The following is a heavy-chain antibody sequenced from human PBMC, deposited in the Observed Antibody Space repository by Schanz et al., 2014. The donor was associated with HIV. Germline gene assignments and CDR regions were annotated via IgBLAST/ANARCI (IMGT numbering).Heavy chain of an antibody. CDR1: GFTFNNYG. D-gene: IGHD3-22*01. J-gene: IGHJ6*02. CDR2: ISYDGRNK. Sequence: QVHLVESGGGVVQPGRSLRLSCAASGFTFNNYGIHWVRQAPGKGLEWLAVISYDGRNKKFANSVKGRFTISRDNSKNTVYLQAKSLRPEDTAVYYCAKDRNQYDSRYIGKGNYYYYYGMDVWGQGTTVTGSS. V-gene: IGHV3-30*18. CDR3: AKDRNQYDSRYIGKGNYYYYYGMDV.